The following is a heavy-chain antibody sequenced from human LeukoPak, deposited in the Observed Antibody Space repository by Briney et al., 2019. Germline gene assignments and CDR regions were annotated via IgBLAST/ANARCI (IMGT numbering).Heavy chain of an antibody. D-gene: IGHD3-22*01. CDR1: GYTFTGYY. CDR2: INPNSGGT. V-gene: IGHV1-2*02. CDR3: ASYPMYYYDSSGPKSEYFQH. Sequence: GASVKVSCKASGYTFTGYYMHWVRQAPAQGLEWMGWINPNSGGTNYAQKFQGRVTMTRDTSISTAYMELSRLRSDDTAVYYCASYPMYYYDSSGPKSEYFQHWGQGTLVTVSS. J-gene: IGHJ1*01.